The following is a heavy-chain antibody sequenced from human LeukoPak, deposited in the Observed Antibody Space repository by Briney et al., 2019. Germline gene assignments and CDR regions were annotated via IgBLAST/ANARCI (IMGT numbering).Heavy chain of an antibody. CDR1: GFTFSSYA. CDR2: ISSNGGST. Sequence: GESLRLSCSASGFTFSSYAMHWVRQAPGKGLEYVSAISSNGGSTYYADSVKGRFTISRDNSKNTLYLQMSSLRAEDTAVYYCVKGDLKYSSSWAVDYWGQGTLVTVPS. D-gene: IGHD6-13*01. CDR3: VKGDLKYSSSWAVDY. J-gene: IGHJ4*02. V-gene: IGHV3-64D*06.